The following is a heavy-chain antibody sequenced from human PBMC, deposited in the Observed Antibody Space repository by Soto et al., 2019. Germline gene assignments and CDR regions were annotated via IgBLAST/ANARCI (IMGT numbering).Heavy chain of an antibody. J-gene: IGHJ4*02. Sequence: GGSLRLSCAASGFSFSSYWMSWVRQAPGKGLEWVANIKQDGSEKYYVDSVKGRFTISRDNAKNSLYLQMNSLRAEDTAVYYCASGYTYGQFDYWGQETLVTVSS. V-gene: IGHV3-7*02. CDR2: IKQDGSEK. CDR3: ASGYTYGQFDY. D-gene: IGHD5-18*01. CDR1: GFSFSSYW.